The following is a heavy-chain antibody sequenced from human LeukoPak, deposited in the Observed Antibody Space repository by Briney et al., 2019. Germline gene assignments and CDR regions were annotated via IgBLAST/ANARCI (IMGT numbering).Heavy chain of an antibody. D-gene: IGHD2-21*02. V-gene: IGHV3-7*01. CDR2: IKQDGGET. CDR3: TSPISAHCGDCVQ. CDR1: GFTFSSYW. Sequence: PGGSLRLSCAASGFTFSSYWMSWVRQAPGKGLEWVANIKQDGGETFYVDSVKGRFTISRDNAKNSLYLQMNSLRAEDTAVYYCTSPISAHCGDCVQWGQGTLVTVSS. J-gene: IGHJ4*02.